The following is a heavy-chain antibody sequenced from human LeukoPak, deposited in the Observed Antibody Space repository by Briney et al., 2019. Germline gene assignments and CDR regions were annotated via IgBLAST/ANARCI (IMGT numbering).Heavy chain of an antibody. D-gene: IGHD3-22*01. CDR2: ISGSAYNS. V-gene: IGHV3-23*01. CDR1: GFTFSSYG. CDR3: AKSGYYDSSGFPNYFDY. Sequence: GGSLRLSCAASGFTFSSYGMSWLRQAPGKGLEWVSTISGSAYNSYYADSVEGRFTISRDNSANTLYLQMNSLRAEDTAVYYCAKSGYYDSSGFPNYFDYWGQGTLVTVSS. J-gene: IGHJ4*02.